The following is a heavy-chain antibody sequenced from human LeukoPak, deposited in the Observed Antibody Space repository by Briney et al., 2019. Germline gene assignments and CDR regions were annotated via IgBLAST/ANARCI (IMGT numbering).Heavy chain of an antibody. CDR3: ASSGWSYYFDY. V-gene: IGHV3-11*01. J-gene: IGHJ4*02. CDR1: GFTFSSYW. D-gene: IGHD6-19*01. CDR2: ISSSGSTI. Sequence: GGSLRLSCAVSGFTFSSYWMSWIRQAPGKGLEWVSYISSSGSTIYYADSVKGRFTISRDNAKNSLYLQMNSLRAEDTAVYYCASSGWSYYFDYWGQGTLVTVSS.